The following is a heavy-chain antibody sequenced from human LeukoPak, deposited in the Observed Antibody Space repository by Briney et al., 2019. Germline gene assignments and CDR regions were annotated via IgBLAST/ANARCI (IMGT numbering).Heavy chain of an antibody. J-gene: IGHJ5*02. CDR2: ISYDGSNK. Sequence: PGRSLRLSCAASGFTFSSYGMHWVRQAPGKGLEWVAVISYDGSNKYYADSVKGRFTISRDNSKNTLFLQMNSLRAEDTAVYYCAKQGGGNNWFDPWGQGTLVTVSS. D-gene: IGHD2-15*01. CDR3: AKQGGGNNWFDP. V-gene: IGHV3-30*18. CDR1: GFTFSSYG.